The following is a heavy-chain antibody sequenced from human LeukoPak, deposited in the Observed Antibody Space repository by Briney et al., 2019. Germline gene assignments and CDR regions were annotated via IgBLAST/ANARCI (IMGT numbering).Heavy chain of an antibody. J-gene: IGHJ4*02. Sequence: GGSLRLSCAASGFPFSIAWMSGVRQAPGKGLEWVGRIKSKSDGGTTDFAAPVKGRFTISRDDSKNTLYLQMSSLRAEDTAVYYCARDSPSSSSWGYWGQGTLVTVSS. V-gene: IGHV3-15*01. CDR2: IKSKSDGGTT. D-gene: IGHD2-2*01. CDR3: ARDSPSSSSWGY. CDR1: GFPFSIAW.